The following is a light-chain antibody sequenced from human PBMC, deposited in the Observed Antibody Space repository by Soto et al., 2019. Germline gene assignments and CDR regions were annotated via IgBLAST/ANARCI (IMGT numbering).Light chain of an antibody. Sequence: DLQMTQSPSSLSASVGDRVTITCRASQIINTWLAWYQQKPGKAPKLLIYRASNLLSGVPSRFSGSGSGTEFTLTISSLQPDDFSIYYCQQYETYSGTFGPGTKVDL. CDR3: QQYETYSGT. V-gene: IGKV1-5*03. CDR2: RAS. CDR1: QIINTW. J-gene: IGKJ3*01.